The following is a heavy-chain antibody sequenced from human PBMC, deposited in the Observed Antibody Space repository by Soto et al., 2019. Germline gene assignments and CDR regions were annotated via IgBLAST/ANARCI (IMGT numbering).Heavy chain of an antibody. CDR3: ASEVVVTRGVYYGMDV. Sequence: GASVKVSCKASGYTFSSYAMHWVRQAPGQRLEWMGWIKGGNGDTKYSQNFQGRVTITRDKFASTTFMELSSLRAEDTAFFYWASEVVVTRGVYYGMDVWGQGTTVTVSS. J-gene: IGHJ6*02. D-gene: IGHD3-22*01. CDR1: GYTFSSYA. CDR2: IKGGNGDT. V-gene: IGHV1-3*01.